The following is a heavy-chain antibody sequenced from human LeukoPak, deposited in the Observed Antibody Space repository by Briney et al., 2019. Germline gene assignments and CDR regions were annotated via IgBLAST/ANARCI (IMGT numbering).Heavy chain of an antibody. V-gene: IGHV3-48*02. Sequence: GGSLRLSCAPSGFTFSSSNMNWVRQAPGKGLEWLSYISSSSGTIYYADSVKGRFTISRDNAMNSLYLQMNSLRDEDTAVYYCARYIGLGSPIWGQGTLVTVSS. CDR2: ISSSSGTI. D-gene: IGHD3-10*01. CDR1: GFTFSSSN. CDR3: ARYIGLGSPI. J-gene: IGHJ4*02.